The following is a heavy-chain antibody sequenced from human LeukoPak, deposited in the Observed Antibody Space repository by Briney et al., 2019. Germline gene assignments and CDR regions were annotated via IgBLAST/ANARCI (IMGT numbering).Heavy chain of an antibody. Sequence: SETLSLTCTVSGGSISSHYWSWIRQPPGKGLEWIAYIYHTGSTNYNPSLKSRVTISVDTSKNQFSLKLSSVTAADTAVYYCARDRVRVFRVGATLDYYYGMDVWGQGTTVTVSS. CDR3: ARDRVRVFRVGATLDYYYGMDV. D-gene: IGHD1-26*01. V-gene: IGHV4-59*11. J-gene: IGHJ6*02. CDR2: IYHTGST. CDR1: GGSISSHY.